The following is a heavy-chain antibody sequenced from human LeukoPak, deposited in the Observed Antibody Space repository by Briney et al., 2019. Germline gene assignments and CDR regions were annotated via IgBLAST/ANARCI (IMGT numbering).Heavy chain of an antibody. D-gene: IGHD2-21*02. Sequence: PSETLSLTCGVYGASFSDYYWDWIRQSPVKGLEWIGEVNHSGNTNYNPSLASRLTISLDTSKNQFSLNLSSVTAADTAVYYCAHSVVTSAFDYWGQGTLVTVSS. J-gene: IGHJ4*02. CDR1: GASFSDYY. CDR3: AHSVVTSAFDY. V-gene: IGHV4-34*01. CDR2: VNHSGNT.